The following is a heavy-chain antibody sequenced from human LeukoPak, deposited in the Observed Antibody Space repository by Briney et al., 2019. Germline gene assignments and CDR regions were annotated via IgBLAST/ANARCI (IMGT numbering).Heavy chain of an antibody. J-gene: IGHJ6*02. Sequence: ASVKVSCKASGYTFTGYYMHWVRQAPGQGLEWMGWVNPNSGGTNYAQKFQGRVTMTRDTSISTAYMELSRLRSDDTAVYYCATTAVAGLYYYYGMDVWGQGTTVTVSS. D-gene: IGHD6-19*01. V-gene: IGHV1-2*02. CDR1: GYTFTGYY. CDR2: VNPNSGGT. CDR3: ATTAVAGLYYYYGMDV.